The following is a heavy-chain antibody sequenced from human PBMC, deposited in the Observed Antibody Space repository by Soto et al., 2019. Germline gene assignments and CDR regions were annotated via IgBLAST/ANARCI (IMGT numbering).Heavy chain of an antibody. CDR3: AKASGWFGEFDY. J-gene: IGHJ4*02. D-gene: IGHD3-10*01. V-gene: IGHV3-23*01. CDR2: ISGSGGST. Sequence: EVQLLESGGGLVQPGGSLRLSCAASGFTFSSYAMSWVRQAPGKGLEWVSAISGSGGSTYYADSVKGRFTISRDNSTNTLYLQMTSLRAEDTAVYYCAKASGWFGEFDYWGQGTLVTVSS. CDR1: GFTFSSYA.